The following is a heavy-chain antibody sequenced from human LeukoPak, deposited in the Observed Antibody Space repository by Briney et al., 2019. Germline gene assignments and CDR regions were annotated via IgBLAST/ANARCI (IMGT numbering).Heavy chain of an antibody. Sequence: GRSLRLSCAASGFTFDDYAMHWVRQAPGKGLEWVSGISWNSGSIGYADSVKGRFTTSRDNAKNSLYLQMNSLRAEDMALYYCAKSAVAGTGGYFDYWGQGALVTVSS. J-gene: IGHJ4*02. CDR3: AKSAVAGTGGYFDY. D-gene: IGHD6-19*01. CDR1: GFTFDDYA. V-gene: IGHV3-9*03. CDR2: ISWNSGSI.